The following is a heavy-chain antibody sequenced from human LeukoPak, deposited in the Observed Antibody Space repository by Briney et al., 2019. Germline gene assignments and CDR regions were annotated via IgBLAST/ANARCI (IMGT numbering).Heavy chain of an antibody. V-gene: IGHV4-59*01. CDR2: IYYSGST. CDR1: GGSISSYY. D-gene: IGHD2-15*01. Sequence: PSETLSLTCTVSGGSISSYYWSWLRQPPGKGLEWSGYIYYSGSTNYNPSLKSRVTISVETSKNQFSLKLSSVTAADTAVYYCARDRLRGGEGNWFDPWGQGTLVTVSS. J-gene: IGHJ5*02. CDR3: ARDRLRGGEGNWFDP.